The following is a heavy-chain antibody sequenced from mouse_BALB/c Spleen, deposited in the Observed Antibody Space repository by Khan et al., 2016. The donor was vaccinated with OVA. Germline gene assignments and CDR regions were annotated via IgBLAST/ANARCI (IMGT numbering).Heavy chain of an antibody. CDR1: GFTFSSYG. Sequence: EVELVESGGDLVKPGGSLKLSCAASGFTFSSYGMSWVRQTPDKRLEWVATISSGGSYTYYPDSVKGRFTISRDNAKNTLYLQMSSLKSEDTAMYCCARRAYYCNSNGMDYWGQGTSVTVSS. V-gene: IGHV5-6*01. D-gene: IGHD2-10*01. CDR3: ARRAYYCNSNGMDY. CDR2: ISSGGSYT. J-gene: IGHJ4*01.